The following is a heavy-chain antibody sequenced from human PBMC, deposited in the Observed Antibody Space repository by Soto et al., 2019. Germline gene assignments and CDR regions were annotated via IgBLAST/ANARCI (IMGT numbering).Heavy chain of an antibody. V-gene: IGHV3-48*01. D-gene: IGHD3-3*01. J-gene: IGHJ4*02. Sequence: ESGGGLVQPGGSLRLSCAASGFTFSSYSMNWVRQAPGKGLEWVSYISSSSSTIYYADSVKGRFTISRDNAKNSLYLQMNSLRAEDTAVYYCARDFSDFWSGYSHFDYWGQGTLVTVSS. CDR1: GFTFSSYS. CDR3: ARDFSDFWSGYSHFDY. CDR2: ISSSSSTI.